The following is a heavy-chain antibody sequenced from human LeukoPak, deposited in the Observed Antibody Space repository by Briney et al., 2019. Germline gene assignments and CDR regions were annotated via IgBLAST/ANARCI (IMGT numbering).Heavy chain of an antibody. J-gene: IGHJ5*02. CDR1: GGSISSYY. D-gene: IGHD2-2*01. Sequence: SETLSLTCTVSGGSISSYYWSWIRQPPGKGLEWIGYIYYSGSTNYNPSLKSRVTISVATSKNQFSLKLSSVTAADTAVYYCARVRGYCSSTSCYGFDPWGQGTLVTVSS. V-gene: IGHV4-59*01. CDR3: ARVRGYCSSTSCYGFDP. CDR2: IYYSGST.